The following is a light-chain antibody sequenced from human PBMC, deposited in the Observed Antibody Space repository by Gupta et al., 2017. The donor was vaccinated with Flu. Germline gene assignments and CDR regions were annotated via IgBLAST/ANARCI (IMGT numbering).Light chain of an antibody. CDR1: QSVSKW. CDR3: QQKNSPYFP. V-gene: IGKV1-5*03. CDR2: KAS. Sequence: PSTLSASVGDRVTITCRARQSVSKWLEWYQQKPGKAPKLLIYKASRGESGVPSRFSGSGYGTEFTLTISSRQAEDFANYYCQQKNSPYFPFGQGTKMEIK. J-gene: IGKJ2*01.